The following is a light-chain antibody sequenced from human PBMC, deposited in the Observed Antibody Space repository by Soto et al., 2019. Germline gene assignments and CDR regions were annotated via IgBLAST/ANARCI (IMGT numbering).Light chain of an antibody. CDR3: QQLNDYPIT. CDR1: QGINNY. J-gene: IGKJ5*01. Sequence: IQLTQSPSSLSASVGDRVTITCRASQGINNYLAWYQQRPGKAPHLLISAASTLQTGVPSRFSGSGSGTDFTLTISSLQPEDFATYYCQQLNDYPITFGQGTRLEIK. CDR2: AAS. V-gene: IGKV1-9*01.